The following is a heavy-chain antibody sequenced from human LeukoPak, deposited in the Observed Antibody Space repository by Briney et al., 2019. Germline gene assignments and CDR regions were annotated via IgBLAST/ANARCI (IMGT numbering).Heavy chain of an antibody. J-gene: IGHJ4*02. CDR2: ISWNSGSI. CDR3: AQGGSGYYYPIDY. V-gene: IGHV3-9*01. Sequence: GGSLRLSCAASGFTFDDYAMHWVRQAPGKGLEWVSGISWNSGSIGYADSVKGRFTISRDNAKNSLYLQMNSLRAEDTASYYCAQGGSGYYYPIDYWGQGTLVTVSS. CDR1: GFTFDDYA. D-gene: IGHD3-22*01.